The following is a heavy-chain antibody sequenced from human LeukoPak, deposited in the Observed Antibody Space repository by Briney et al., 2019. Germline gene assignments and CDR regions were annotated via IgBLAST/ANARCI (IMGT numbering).Heavy chain of an antibody. CDR1: GGSISSCY. Sequence: SETLSLTCTVSGGSISSCYWSWIRQPPGKGLEWIGYIYYSGSTNYNPSLKSRVTISVDTSKNQFSLKLSSVTAADTAVYYCARDYGDYVWGAFDIWGQGTMVTVSS. CDR3: ARDYGDYVWGAFDI. J-gene: IGHJ3*02. V-gene: IGHV4-59*12. CDR2: IYYSGST. D-gene: IGHD4-17*01.